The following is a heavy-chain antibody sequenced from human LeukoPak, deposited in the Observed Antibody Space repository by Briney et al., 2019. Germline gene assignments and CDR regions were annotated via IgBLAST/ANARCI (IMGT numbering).Heavy chain of an antibody. CDR1: GFSLRTSGVG. V-gene: IGHV2-5*01. CDR3: AHSMVLGSYCSSTSCLSAFDI. CDR2: IYWNDDK. D-gene: IGHD2-2*01. Sequence: SGPTLVKPTQTLTLTCTFSGFSLRTSGVGVGWIRQPPGKVLECLALIYWNDDKRYSPSLKSRLTITEDTSKNQVVLTMTNMDPVDTATYYCAHSMVLGSYCSSTSCLSAFDIWGQGTMVTVSS. J-gene: IGHJ3*02.